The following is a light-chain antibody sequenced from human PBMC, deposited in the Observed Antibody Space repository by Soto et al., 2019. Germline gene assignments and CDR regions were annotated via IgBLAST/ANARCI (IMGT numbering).Light chain of an antibody. Sequence: QSLLTQPSCVSGYPGQSSTISCAGTSSDHGGYNYVSRYHHHPGGGLKRLMYEVNKLPSWVSDRFSGARSGSKASLTSSNLAAEDESDYYCGSYTSTDTPFVFGTGTKVTVL. J-gene: IGLJ1*01. CDR3: GSYTSTDTPFV. V-gene: IGLV2-14*01. CDR1: SSDHGGYNY. CDR2: EVN.